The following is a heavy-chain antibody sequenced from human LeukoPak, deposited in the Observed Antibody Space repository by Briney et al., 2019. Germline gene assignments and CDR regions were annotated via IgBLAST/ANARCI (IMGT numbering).Heavy chain of an antibody. CDR2: ISANDGNT. CDR1: GYTFTSYG. D-gene: IGHD6-25*01. Sequence: GASVKVSCKASGYTFTSYGISWVRQAPGQGLEWMGWISANDGNTDYPQKLQGRVTMTTDTSTSTAYMELRSLRSDDTAVYYCARTPAKRLGRFDYWGQGTLVTVSS. CDR3: ARTPAKRLGRFDY. V-gene: IGHV1-18*01. J-gene: IGHJ4*02.